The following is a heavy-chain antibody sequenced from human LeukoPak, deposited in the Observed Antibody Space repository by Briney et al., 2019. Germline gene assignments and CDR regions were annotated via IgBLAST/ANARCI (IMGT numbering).Heavy chain of an antibody. CDR2: ISSSGSTK. D-gene: IGHD3-10*01. J-gene: IGHJ4*02. CDR3: ASGYYYGSGTIDY. V-gene: IGHV3-48*03. Sequence: GGSLRLSCAASGFTFSSYEMNWVRQAPGKGLEWVSYISSSGSTKYYADSVKGRFTISRDNAKNSLYLQMNSLRAEDTAVYYCASGYYYGSGTIDYWGQGTLVTVSS. CDR1: GFTFSSYE.